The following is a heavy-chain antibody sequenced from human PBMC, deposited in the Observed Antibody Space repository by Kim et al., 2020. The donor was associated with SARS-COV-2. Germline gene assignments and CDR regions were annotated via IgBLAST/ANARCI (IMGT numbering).Heavy chain of an antibody. CDR2: ISPIFGTA. CDR1: GGTFSSYA. Sequence: SVKVSCKASGGTFSSYAISWVRQAPGQGLEWMGGISPIFGTANYAQKFQGRVTITADKSTSTAYMGLSSLRSEDTAVYYCAREGGAYYDSSGYYDYWGQGTLVTVSS. J-gene: IGHJ4*02. V-gene: IGHV1-69*06. CDR3: AREGGAYYDSSGYYDY. D-gene: IGHD3-22*01.